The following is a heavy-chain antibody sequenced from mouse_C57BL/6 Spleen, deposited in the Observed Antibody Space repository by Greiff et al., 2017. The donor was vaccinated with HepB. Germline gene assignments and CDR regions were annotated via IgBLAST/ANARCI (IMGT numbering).Heavy chain of an antibody. CDR2: IDPSDSYT. CDR1: GYTFTSYW. CDR3: ARSHWCDY. J-gene: IGHJ2*01. V-gene: IGHV1-50*01. Sequence: QVQLQQPGAELVKPGASVKLSCKASGYTFTSYWMQWVKQRPGQGLEWIGEIDPSDSYTNYNQKFKGKATLTVDTSSSTAYMQLSSLTSEDSAVYYCARSHWCDYRGQGTTLTVSS. D-gene: IGHD1-1*02.